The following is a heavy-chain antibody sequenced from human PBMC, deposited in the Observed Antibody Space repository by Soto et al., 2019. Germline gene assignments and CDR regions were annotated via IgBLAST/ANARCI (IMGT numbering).Heavy chain of an antibody. Sequence: QVQLVESGGGVVQPGRSLRLSCAASGFTFSSYGMHWVRQAPGKGLEWVAVISYDGSNKYYADSVKGRFTISRDNSKNTLYLQMNSLRAEDTAVYYCAKGVLGCDYVEGLDYWGQGTLVTVSS. CDR1: GFTFSSYG. V-gene: IGHV3-30*18. J-gene: IGHJ4*02. D-gene: IGHD4-17*01. CDR3: AKGVLGCDYVEGLDY. CDR2: ISYDGSNK.